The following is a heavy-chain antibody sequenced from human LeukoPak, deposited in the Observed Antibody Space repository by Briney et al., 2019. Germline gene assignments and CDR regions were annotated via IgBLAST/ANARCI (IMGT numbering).Heavy chain of an antibody. CDR1: GGSISSSSYY. CDR3: ARAKVSSSWYARFYYYYGMDV. V-gene: IGHV4-39*07. CDR2: IYYSGST. D-gene: IGHD6-13*01. Sequence: SETLSLTCTVSGGSISSSSYYWGWIRQPPGKGLEWIGSIYYSGSTYYNPSLKSRVTISVDTSKNQFSLKLSSVTAADTAVYYCARAKVSSSWYARFYYYYGMDVWGQGTTVTVSS. J-gene: IGHJ6*02.